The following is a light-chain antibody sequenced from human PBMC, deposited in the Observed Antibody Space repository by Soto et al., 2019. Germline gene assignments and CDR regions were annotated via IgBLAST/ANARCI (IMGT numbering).Light chain of an antibody. CDR1: QGISNY. CDR2: AAS. V-gene: IGKV1-27*01. Sequence: DIQMTQSPSSLSASVGDRVTITCRASQGISNYLAWYEQIPGKVHKLLISAASTLQSGVPSRFSGSGSGTEFPLTISSLQPEDVATYYCQKYTNVPTFGGGTKVEIK. CDR3: QKYTNVPT. J-gene: IGKJ4*01.